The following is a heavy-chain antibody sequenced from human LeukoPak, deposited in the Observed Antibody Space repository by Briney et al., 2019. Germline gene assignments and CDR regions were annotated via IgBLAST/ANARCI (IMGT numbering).Heavy chain of an antibody. V-gene: IGHV4-59*01. CDR1: GGSISSYY. J-gene: IGHJ3*02. Sequence: PSETLSLTCTVSGGSISSYYWSWIRQPPGKGLEWMGYIYYSGSTNYNPSLKSRVTISVDTSKNQFSLKLSSVTAADTAVYYCAGSPYPSNSDAFDIWGQGTMVTVSS. D-gene: IGHD1/OR15-1a*01. CDR3: AGSPYPSNSDAFDI. CDR2: IYYSGST.